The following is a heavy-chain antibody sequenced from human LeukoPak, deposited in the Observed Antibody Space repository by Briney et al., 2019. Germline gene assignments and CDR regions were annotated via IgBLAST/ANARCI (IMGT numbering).Heavy chain of an antibody. D-gene: IGHD6-13*01. J-gene: IGHJ4*02. CDR3: ARGRIAAAGDFDY. Sequence: TSETLSLTCTVSGGSISSYYWSWIRQPPGKGLEWIGYIYYSGSTNYNPSLKSRVTISVDTSKNQFSLKLSSVTAADTAVYYCARGRIAAAGDFDYWGQGTLVTVSS. CDR2: IYYSGST. V-gene: IGHV4-59*01. CDR1: GGSISSYY.